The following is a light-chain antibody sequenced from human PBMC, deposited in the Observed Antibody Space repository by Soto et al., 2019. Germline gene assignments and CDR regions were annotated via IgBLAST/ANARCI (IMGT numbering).Light chain of an antibody. CDR2: AVS. J-gene: IGLJ2*01. V-gene: IGLV2-14*01. Sequence: QSALTQPASVSGSPGQSITISCTGTSSDVGGYNYVSWYQQHPGKAPKLMIYAVSSRPSGVSNRFSGSKSGNTASLTISGLQAEDEADYYCSSYTSSSTLVFGGGTKVTVL. CDR3: SSYTSSSTLV. CDR1: SSDVGGYNY.